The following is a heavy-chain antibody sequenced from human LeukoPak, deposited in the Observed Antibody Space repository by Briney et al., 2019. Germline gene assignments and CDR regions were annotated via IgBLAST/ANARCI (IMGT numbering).Heavy chain of an antibody. CDR2: ISGRGGRT. V-gene: IGHV3-23*01. CDR3: AKEDYIVAGTGYFDY. J-gene: IGHJ4*02. D-gene: IGHD6-19*01. CDR1: GFTFSSYA. Sequence: GGSLRLSCAAAGFTFSSYAMSWVRQAPGKGLEWVSAISGRGGRTYYAGSVKGRFTISRDNSKNTLYLQMNSLRAEDTAVYYSAKEDYIVAGTGYFDYWGQGTLVTVSS.